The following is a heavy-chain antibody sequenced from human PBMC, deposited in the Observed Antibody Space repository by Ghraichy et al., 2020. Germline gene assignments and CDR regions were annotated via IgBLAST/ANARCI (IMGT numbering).Heavy chain of an antibody. J-gene: IGHJ5*02. D-gene: IGHD6-13*01. CDR2: IYSGGST. V-gene: IGHV3-53*04. CDR3: ARGGLVRAFWFDP. CDR1: GFTVSSNY. Sequence: GESLNISCAASGFTVSSNYMSWVRQAPGKGLEWVSVIYSGGSTYYADSVKGRFTISRHNSKNTLYLQMNSLRVEDTAVYYCARGGLVRAFWFDPWGQGTLVTVSS.